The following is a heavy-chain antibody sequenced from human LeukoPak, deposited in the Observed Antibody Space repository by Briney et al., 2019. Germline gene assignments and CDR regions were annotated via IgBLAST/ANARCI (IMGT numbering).Heavy chain of an antibody. J-gene: IGHJ4*02. Sequence: GGSLRLSCEGSGFSLSAYNMNWVRQAPGKGLESVSYISSSSATIFYADSVKGRFTISRDNAKNSLYLQMNSLRPEDTAVYYCVRDRWIASFGTENFDYWGQGTLVTVSS. V-gene: IGHV3-48*01. CDR3: VRDRWIASFGTENFDY. CDR2: ISSSSATI. D-gene: IGHD6-13*01. CDR1: GFSLSAYN.